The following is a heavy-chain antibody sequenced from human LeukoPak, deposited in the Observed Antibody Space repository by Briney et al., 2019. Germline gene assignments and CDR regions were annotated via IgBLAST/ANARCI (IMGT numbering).Heavy chain of an antibody. CDR2: IYPGDSDT. CDR1: GYSFTSYW. CDR3: ARRYCSTTSCYNTFDI. J-gene: IGHJ3*02. Sequence: GEPLKISCKASGYSFTSYWIGWVRQMPGKGLEWMGIIYPGDSDTRYSPSFQGQVTISADKSISTAYLQWSSLKASDTAMYYCARRYCSTTSCYNTFDIWGQGTMVTVS. V-gene: IGHV5-51*01. D-gene: IGHD2-2*02.